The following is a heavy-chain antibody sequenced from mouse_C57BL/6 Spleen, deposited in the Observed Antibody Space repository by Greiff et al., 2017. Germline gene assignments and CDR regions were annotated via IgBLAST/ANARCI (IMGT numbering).Heavy chain of an antibody. D-gene: IGHD2-4*01. CDR2: ISSGSSTI. Sequence: EVMLVESGGGLVKPGGSLKLSCAASGFTFSDYGMHWVRQAPEKGLEWVAYISSGSSTIYYADTVKGRFTISRDNAKNTLFLQMTSLRSEDTAMYYCARGGDYDLFAYWGQGTLGTVSA. CDR1: GFTFSDYG. V-gene: IGHV5-17*01. CDR3: ARGGDYDLFAY. J-gene: IGHJ3*01.